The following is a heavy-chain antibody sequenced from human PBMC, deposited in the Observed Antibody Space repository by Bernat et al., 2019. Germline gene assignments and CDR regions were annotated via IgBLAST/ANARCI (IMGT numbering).Heavy chain of an antibody. V-gene: IGHV3-53*04. CDR3: ASLGSYCSGGSCYPYYFDY. J-gene: IGHJ4*02. CDR1: GFTVSSNY. Sequence: EVQLVESGGGLVQPGGSLRLSCAASGFTVSSNYMSWVRQAPGKGLEWVSVIYSGGSTYYADSVKGRFTISRHNSKNTLYLQMNSLRAEDTAVYYCASLGSYCSGGSCYPYYFDYWGQGTLVTVSS. D-gene: IGHD2-15*01. CDR2: IYSGGST.